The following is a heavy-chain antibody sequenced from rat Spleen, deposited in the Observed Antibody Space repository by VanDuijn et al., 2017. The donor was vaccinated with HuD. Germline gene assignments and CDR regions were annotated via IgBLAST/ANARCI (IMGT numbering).Heavy chain of an antibody. Sequence: EVQLVESGGGLVQPGRSLKLSCAASGFTFSDYNMAWVRQAPKKGLEWVATISYDGSSTYYRDSVKGRFTISRDNAKSTLYLQMDSLRSEDTAPYYCARPRLYYFDYWGQGVMVTVSS. CDR3: ARPRLYYFDY. D-gene: IGHD1-4*01. V-gene: IGHV5-7*01. J-gene: IGHJ2*01. CDR2: ISYDGSST. CDR1: GFTFSDYN.